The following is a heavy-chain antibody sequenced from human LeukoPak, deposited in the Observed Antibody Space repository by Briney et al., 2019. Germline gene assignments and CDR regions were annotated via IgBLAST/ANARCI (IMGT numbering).Heavy chain of an antibody. CDR3: AKDARIVGATFTPDY. CDR1: GFTFSSYG. J-gene: IGHJ4*02. D-gene: IGHD1-26*01. V-gene: IGHV3-30*18. Sequence: GRSLRLSCAASGFTFSSYGMHWVRQAPGKGLEWVAIISYDGSNKYYADSVKGRFTISRDNSKNTLYLQMNSLRAEDTAVYYCAKDARIVGATFTPDYWGQGTLVTVSS. CDR2: ISYDGSNK.